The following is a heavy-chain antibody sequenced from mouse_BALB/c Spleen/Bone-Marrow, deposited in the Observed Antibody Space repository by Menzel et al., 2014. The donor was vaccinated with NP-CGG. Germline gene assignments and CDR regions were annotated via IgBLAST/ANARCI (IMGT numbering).Heavy chain of an antibody. D-gene: IGHD2-14*01. V-gene: IGHV3-2*02. J-gene: IGHJ3*01. CDR1: GYSITSDYA. CDR3: ARDGYRYDGFAY. CDR2: ISYSGST. Sequence: EVKVEESGPGLVKPSQSLSLTCTVTGYSITSDYAWNWIRQFPVNKLEWMGYISYSGSTSYNPSLKSRISITRDTSKNQFFLQLNSVTTEDTATYYCARDGYRYDGFAYWGQGTLVTVSA.